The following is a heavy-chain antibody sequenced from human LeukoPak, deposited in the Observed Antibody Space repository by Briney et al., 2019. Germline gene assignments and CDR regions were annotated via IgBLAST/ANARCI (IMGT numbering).Heavy chain of an antibody. D-gene: IGHD2-2*01. J-gene: IGHJ6*03. CDR1: GFAFRNYN. V-gene: IGHV3-48*01. CDR2: ITGSSSTM. Sequence: GGSLRLSCEGSGFAFRNYNMNWVRQAPGKGLEWVSFITGSSSTMYYADSVKGRFTISRDNSKNTLYLQMNSLRAEDTAVYYCARGPQGVVPAAMEYYYYYMDVWGKGTTVTVSS. CDR3: ARGPQGVVPAAMEYYYYYMDV.